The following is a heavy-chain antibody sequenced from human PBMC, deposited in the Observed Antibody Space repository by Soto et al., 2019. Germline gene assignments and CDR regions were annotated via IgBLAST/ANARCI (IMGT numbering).Heavy chain of an antibody. CDR1: GFTFSSYS. J-gene: IGHJ4*02. Sequence: GGSLRLSCAASGFTFSSYSMNWVRQAPGKGLEWVSSISSSSSYIYYADSVKGRFTISRDNAKNSLYLQMNSLRAEDTAVYYCARDFPDLSGYSSGWYPDYWGQGTLVTV. V-gene: IGHV3-21*01. CDR3: ARDFPDLSGYSSGWYPDY. D-gene: IGHD6-19*01. CDR2: ISSSSSYI.